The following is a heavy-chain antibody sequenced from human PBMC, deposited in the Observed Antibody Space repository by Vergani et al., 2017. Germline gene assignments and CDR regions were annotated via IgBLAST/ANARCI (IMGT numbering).Heavy chain of an antibody. V-gene: IGHV3-48*01. CDR2: ISSSSTI. CDR1: GFTFSSYS. CDR3: ARDSTYYYYYMDV. Sequence: EVQLVESGGGLVQPGGSLRLSCAASGFTFSSYSMNWVRQAPGKGLEWVSYISSSSTIYYADSVKGRFTISRDNAKNSLYLQMNSLRAEDTAVYYCARDSTYYYYYMDVWGKGTTVTVSS. J-gene: IGHJ6*03.